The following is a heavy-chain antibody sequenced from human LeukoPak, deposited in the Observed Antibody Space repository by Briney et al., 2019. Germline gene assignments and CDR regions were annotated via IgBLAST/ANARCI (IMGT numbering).Heavy chain of an antibody. V-gene: IGHV4-59*01. Sequence: SETLSHACSLSGDSFSYYYWTCIPPPPGGRLECIGHLSFRGTTKYNPSLKNRVTISVDTSKNQVSLTLTSVTAADTAVYYCARAMRWTSGPVELGWFDRWGQGTLVTVSS. J-gene: IGHJ5*02. D-gene: IGHD1-1*01. CDR3: ARAMRWTSGPVELGWFDR. CDR2: LSFRGTT. CDR1: GDSFSYYY.